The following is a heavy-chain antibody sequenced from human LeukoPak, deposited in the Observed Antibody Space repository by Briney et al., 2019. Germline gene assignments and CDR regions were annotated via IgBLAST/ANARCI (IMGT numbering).Heavy chain of an antibody. CDR3: ARGLRFLAEFDY. CDR1: GFTFSSYA. J-gene: IGHJ4*02. V-gene: IGHV3-30*04. Sequence: PGGSLRLSCAASGFTFSSYAMHWVRQAPGKGLEWVTVISYDGSNKYYADSVKGRFTISRDNAKNSLYLQMNSLRAEDTAVYYCARGLRFLAEFDYWGQGTLVTVSS. D-gene: IGHD3-3*01. CDR2: ISYDGSNK.